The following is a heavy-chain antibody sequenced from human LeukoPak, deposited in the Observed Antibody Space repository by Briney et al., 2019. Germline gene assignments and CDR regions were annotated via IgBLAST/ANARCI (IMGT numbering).Heavy chain of an antibody. Sequence: SETLSLTCAVYGGSFSGYYWRWIRQPPGKGLEWIAEINHSGSTNYNPSLKSRVTISVDTSKNQFSLKLSSVTAADTAVYYCARVVWGNYDFWSGYYSHFDYWGQGTLVTVSS. CDR3: ARVVWGNYDFWSGYYSHFDY. J-gene: IGHJ4*02. D-gene: IGHD3-3*01. V-gene: IGHV4-34*01. CDR2: INHSGST. CDR1: GGSFSGYY.